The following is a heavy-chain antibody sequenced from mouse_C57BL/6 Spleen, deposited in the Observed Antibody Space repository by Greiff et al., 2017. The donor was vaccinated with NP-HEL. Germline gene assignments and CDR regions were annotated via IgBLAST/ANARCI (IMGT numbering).Heavy chain of an antibody. CDR2: IDPNSGGT. CDR3: AREVLLREPWYFDY. Sequence: QVQLQQPGAELVKPGASVKLSCKASGYTFTSYWMHWVKQRPGRGLEWIGRIDPNSGGTKYNEQFKSKATLTVDKPASTAYLQLSSLTSEDSAVYYCAREVLLREPWYFDYWGQGTTLTVSS. V-gene: IGHV1-72*01. D-gene: IGHD1-1*01. J-gene: IGHJ2*01. CDR1: GYTFTSYW.